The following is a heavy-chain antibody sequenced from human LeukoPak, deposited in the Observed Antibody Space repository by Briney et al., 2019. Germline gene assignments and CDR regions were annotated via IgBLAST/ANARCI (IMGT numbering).Heavy chain of an antibody. CDR3: ATLHRQFCSPSSCYMPFDF. CDR2: FDPRGGET. J-gene: IGHJ4*02. D-gene: IGHD2-2*02. V-gene: IGHV1-24*01. Sequence: ASVKLSCKVSGHTLSEMSMHCVPQAPGQGLEWVGGFDPRGGETVLAQKFQGRVTLTEDTSADTSSIELRSLRSEDTAVYYCATLHRQFCSPSSCYMPFDFWGLGTLVTVSS. CDR1: GHTLSEMS.